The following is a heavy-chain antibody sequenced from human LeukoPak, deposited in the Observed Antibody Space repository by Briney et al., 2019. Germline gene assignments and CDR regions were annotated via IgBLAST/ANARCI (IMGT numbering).Heavy chain of an antibody. J-gene: IGHJ4*02. D-gene: IGHD2-8*02. CDR3: ARDQVECTGGTCQSRVGFDF. CDR2: IYHSGRS. CDR1: GDSISNGVKY. Sequence: SSETLSLTCTVSGDSISNGVKYWSWIRQRPGRGLEWIGYIYHSGRSYYNPSLKSRITMSVDTSKNQFSLNLSSVTAADTAVYYCARDQVECTGGTCQSRVGFDFWGRGTLVTVSS. V-gene: IGHV4-31*03.